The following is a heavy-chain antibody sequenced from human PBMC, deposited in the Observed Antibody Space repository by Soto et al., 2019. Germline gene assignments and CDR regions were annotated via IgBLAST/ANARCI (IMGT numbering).Heavy chain of an antibody. D-gene: IGHD3-16*01. CDR2: VNLSGNT. CDR1: GASFSPYH. J-gene: IGHJ4*02. V-gene: IGHV4-34*01. CDR3: ARSPTFYNYVWGNSTY. Sequence: TLSLTFAIYGASFSPYHWSWIRQSPWKGLEWIGEVNLSGNTYYNPSFKTRVTMSVDASKNQFSLKMGSMTAADTAIYYCARSPTFYNYVWGNSTYWGQGALVTVSS.